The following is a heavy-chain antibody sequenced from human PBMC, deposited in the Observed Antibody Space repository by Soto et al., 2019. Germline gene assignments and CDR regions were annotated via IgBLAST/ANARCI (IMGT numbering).Heavy chain of an antibody. J-gene: IGHJ6*02. CDR1: GGTFSSYA. CDR2: IIPIFGTA. D-gene: IGHD2-15*01. V-gene: IGHV1-69*13. Sequence: ASVKVSCKASGGTFSSYAISWVRQAPGQGLEWMGGIIPIFGTANYAQKFQGRVTITADESTSTAYMELSSLRSEDTAVYYCARTIVVVAATADYYYYYGMDVWGQGTTVTVSS. CDR3: ARTIVVVAATADYYYYYGMDV.